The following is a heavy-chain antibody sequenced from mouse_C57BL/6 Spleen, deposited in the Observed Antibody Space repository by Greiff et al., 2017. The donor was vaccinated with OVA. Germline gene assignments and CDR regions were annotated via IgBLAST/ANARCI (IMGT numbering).Heavy chain of an antibody. D-gene: IGHD1-1*01. Sequence: QVQLKQSGPGLVQPSQSLSITCTVSGFSLTSYGVHWVRQSPGKGLEWLGVIWSGGSTDYNAAFISRLSISKDNSKSQVFFNMNSMQADDTSIYYCASSYYYGSSPYAMDYWGQGTSVTVSS. CDR2: IWSGGST. V-gene: IGHV2-2*01. CDR1: GFSLTSYG. CDR3: ASSYYYGSSPYAMDY. J-gene: IGHJ4*01.